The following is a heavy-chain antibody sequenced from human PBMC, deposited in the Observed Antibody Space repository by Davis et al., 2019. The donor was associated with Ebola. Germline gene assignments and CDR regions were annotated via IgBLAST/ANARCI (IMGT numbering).Heavy chain of an antibody. J-gene: IGHJ4*02. V-gene: IGHV3-53*01. CDR3: AGGTVWGSYRFDY. CDR1: GFTVSSNY. CDR2: IYTGDST. Sequence: GESLKISCAASGFTVSSNYMSWVRQPPGKGLEWVSIIYTGDSTYYADSVKGRFTISRDNSKNTLYLQMNSLRVEDTAVYYCAGGTVWGSYRFDYWGQGALVTVSS. D-gene: IGHD3-16*02.